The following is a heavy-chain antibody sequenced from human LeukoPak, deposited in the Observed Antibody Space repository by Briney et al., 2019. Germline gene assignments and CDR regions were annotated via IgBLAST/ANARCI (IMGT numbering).Heavy chain of an antibody. CDR3: ARDQNEYYYDSSGYSL. V-gene: IGHV4-61*01. CDR1: GGSVSSGSYY. D-gene: IGHD3-22*01. Sequence: PSQTLSLTCTVSGGSVSSGSYYWSWVRQPPGKGLEWIGYIYYSGSTNYNPSLKSRVTISVDTSKNQFSLKLSSVTAADTAVHYCARDQNEYYYDSSGYSLWGQGTLVTISS. J-gene: IGHJ4*02. CDR2: IYYSGST.